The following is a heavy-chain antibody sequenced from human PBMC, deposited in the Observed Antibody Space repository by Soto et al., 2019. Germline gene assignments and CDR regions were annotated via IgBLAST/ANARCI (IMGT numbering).Heavy chain of an antibody. CDR1: GFTFSSYA. Sequence: GGSLRLSCAASGFTFSSYAMSWVRQAPGKGLEWVSAISGSGGSTYYADSVKGRFTISRDNSKNTLYLQMNSLRAEDTAVYYCAKVRDVVVTAFYFDYWGQGTLVTVSS. D-gene: IGHD2-21*02. J-gene: IGHJ4*02. CDR2: ISGSGGST. V-gene: IGHV3-23*01. CDR3: AKVRDVVVTAFYFDY.